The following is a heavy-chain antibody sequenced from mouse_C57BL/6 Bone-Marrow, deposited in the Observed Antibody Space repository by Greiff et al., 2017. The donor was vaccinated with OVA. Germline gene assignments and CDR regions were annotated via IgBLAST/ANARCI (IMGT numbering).Heavy chain of an antibody. Sequence: EVQGVESGGDLVKPGGSLKLSCAASGFTFSSYGMSWVRQTPDKRLEWVATISSGGSYTYYPDSVKGRFTISRDNAKNTLYLQMSSLKSEDTAMYYCASLNYYDYDAWFAYWGQGTLVTVSA. CDR3: ASLNYYDYDAWFAY. J-gene: IGHJ3*01. CDR1: GFTFSSYG. D-gene: IGHD2-4*01. V-gene: IGHV5-6*01. CDR2: ISSGGSYT.